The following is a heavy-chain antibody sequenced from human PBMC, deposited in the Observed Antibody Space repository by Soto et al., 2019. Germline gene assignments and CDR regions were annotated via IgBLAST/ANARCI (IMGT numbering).Heavy chain of an antibody. CDR1: GGSFSGYY. V-gene: IGHV4-34*01. Sequence: SETLSLTCAAYGGSFSGYYWSWIRPLPGKGLEWIGEINHSGNTNYNPSLKSRVTISVDTSNNPFSLKLIAVTAADTAVYYCASSGPAVLNGCYYPDMDVWGQGTTVTVSS. CDR3: ASSGPAVLNGCYYPDMDV. D-gene: IGHD2-2*01. CDR2: INHSGNT. J-gene: IGHJ6*02.